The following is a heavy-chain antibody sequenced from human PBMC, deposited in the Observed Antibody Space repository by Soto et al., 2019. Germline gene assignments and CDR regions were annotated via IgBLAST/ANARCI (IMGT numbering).Heavy chain of an antibody. CDR3: VKEWTPRRAFDS. Sequence: EVQLLESGGGLVQPGGSLRLSCAASRFMFSRYAMSWVRQAPGKGLEWVSGISGSGGSTWYADSVKGRFTISRDNSKNMVYLQMNILRVEDTAQYFCVKEWTPRRAFDSWGQGTQVTVSS. V-gene: IGHV3-23*01. D-gene: IGHD5-12*01. CDR1: RFMFSRYA. J-gene: IGHJ4*02. CDR2: ISGSGGST.